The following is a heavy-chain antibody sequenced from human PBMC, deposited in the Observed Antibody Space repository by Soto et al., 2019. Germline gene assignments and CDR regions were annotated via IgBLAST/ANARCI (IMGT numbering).Heavy chain of an antibody. J-gene: IGHJ4*02. CDR1: GFTFTDYH. Sequence: GGSLRLSCEASGFTFTDYHMSWIRQAPGKGLEWVALISETGSHTAYAESVKGRFTNSRDNARPSVFLQMNSLRSDDTAVYFCARSLRATSPLTFWGQGTPVTVSS. CDR2: ISETGSHT. D-gene: IGHD7-27*01. CDR3: ARSLRATSPLTF. V-gene: IGHV3-11*06.